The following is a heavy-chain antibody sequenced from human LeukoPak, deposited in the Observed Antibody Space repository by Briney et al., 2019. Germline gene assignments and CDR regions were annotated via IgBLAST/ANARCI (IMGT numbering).Heavy chain of an antibody. CDR1: GFTFSSYA. V-gene: IGHV3-30*04. CDR2: ISYDGSNK. Sequence: GGSLRLSCAASGFTFSSYAMHWVRQAPGKGLEWVAVISYDGSNKYYADSVKGRFTISRDNSKNTLYLQMNSLRAEDTAVYYCARAGITMVRGELFDYWGQGTLVTVSS. D-gene: IGHD3-10*01. J-gene: IGHJ4*02. CDR3: ARAGITMVRGELFDY.